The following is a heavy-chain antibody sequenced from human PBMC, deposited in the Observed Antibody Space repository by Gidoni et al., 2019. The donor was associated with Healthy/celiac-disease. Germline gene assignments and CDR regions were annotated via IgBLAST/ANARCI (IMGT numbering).Heavy chain of an antibody. Sequence: GLGLEWVGRIKSKTDGGTTDYAAPVKGRFTISRDDSKNTLYLQMNSLKTEDTAVYYCTTEDEYDFWSDYYYGMDVWGQGTTVTVSS. CDR3: TTEDEYDFWSDYYYGMDV. CDR2: IKSKTDGGTT. V-gene: IGHV3-15*07. D-gene: IGHD3-3*01. J-gene: IGHJ6*02.